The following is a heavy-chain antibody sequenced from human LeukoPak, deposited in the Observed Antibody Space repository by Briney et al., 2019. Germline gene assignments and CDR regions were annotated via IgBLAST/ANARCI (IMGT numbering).Heavy chain of an antibody. D-gene: IGHD4-17*01. Sequence: SETLSLTCTVSGGSISSGSYYWSWIRQPAGKGLEWIGRIYTSGSTNYNPSLKSRVTISVDTSKNQFSLKLSSVTAADTAVYYCARRNLRLYGMDVWGQGTTVTVSS. V-gene: IGHV4-61*02. CDR2: IYTSGST. CDR3: ARRNLRLYGMDV. CDR1: GGSISSGSYY. J-gene: IGHJ6*02.